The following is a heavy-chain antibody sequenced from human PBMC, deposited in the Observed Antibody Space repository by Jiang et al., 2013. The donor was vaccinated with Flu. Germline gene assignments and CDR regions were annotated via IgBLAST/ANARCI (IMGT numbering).Heavy chain of an antibody. V-gene: IGHV3-74*01. CDR1: GFTFRDYW. J-gene: IGHJ5*02. Sequence: VQLVESGGGLVQPGGSLRLSCAASGFTFRDYWIHWVRQPPGRGLEWVSRVNEYGTNINYADSVKGRFTMSRDNAKNMVYLQMNSLRAEDTAVYHCARIGYWASGFDPWGQGTLVTVSS. CDR2: VNEYGTNI. CDR3: ARIGYWASGFDP. D-gene: IGHD5-18*01.